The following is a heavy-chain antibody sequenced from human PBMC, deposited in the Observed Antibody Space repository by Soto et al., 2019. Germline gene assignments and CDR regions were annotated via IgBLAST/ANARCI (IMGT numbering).Heavy chain of an antibody. CDR1: GFTFTSSA. CDR2: IVVGSGNT. V-gene: IGHV1-58*02. D-gene: IGHD2-15*01. CDR3: ATQEAPYCSGGSCYSAAYFQH. J-gene: IGHJ1*01. Sequence: ASVKVSCKASGFTFTSSAMQWVRQARGQRLEWIGWIVVGSGNTNYAQKFQERVTITRDMSTSTAYMELSSLRSEDTAVYYCATQEAPYCSGGSCYSAAYFQHWGQGTLVTVSS.